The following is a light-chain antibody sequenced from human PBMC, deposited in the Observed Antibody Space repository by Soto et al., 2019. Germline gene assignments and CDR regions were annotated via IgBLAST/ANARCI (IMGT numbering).Light chain of an antibody. Sequence: DIVMTQSPLSLPVTPGEPASISCRSSQSLLHSNGYNYLDWYLQKPGQSPQLLIYLGSYRASGVPDRFSGSGSGTDFTLKISRVEAEDVGDYYCMQALQPTWTFGQGTKVEIK. V-gene: IGKV2-28*01. CDR1: QSLLHSNGYNY. J-gene: IGKJ1*01. CDR3: MQALQPTWT. CDR2: LGS.